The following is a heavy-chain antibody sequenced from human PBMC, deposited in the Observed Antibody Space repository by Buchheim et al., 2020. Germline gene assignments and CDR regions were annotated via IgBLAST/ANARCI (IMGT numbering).Heavy chain of an antibody. CDR1: GFTFSSYA. CDR2: ISYDGSNK. D-gene: IGHD3-22*01. V-gene: IGHV3-30*04. Sequence: QVQLVESGGGVVQPGRSLRLSCAASGFTFSSYAMHWVRQAPGKGLEWGAVISYDGSNKYYADSVKGRFTISRDNSKNTLYLQMNSLRAEDTAVYYCARDLGYYYDSSGSGAFDIWGQGT. J-gene: IGHJ3*02. CDR3: ARDLGYYYDSSGSGAFDI.